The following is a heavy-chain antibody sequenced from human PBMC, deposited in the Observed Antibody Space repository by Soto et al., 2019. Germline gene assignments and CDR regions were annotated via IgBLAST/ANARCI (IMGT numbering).Heavy chain of an antibody. CDR2: IYYSGST. V-gene: IGHV4-59*01. Sequence: KASETLSLTCTVSGGSISSYYWSWIRQPPGKGLEWIGYIYYSGSTNYNPSLKSRVTISVDTSKNQFSLKLSSVTAADTAVYYCARGSFTYGDYPSGFDYWGQGPLVTVSS. D-gene: IGHD4-17*01. CDR3: ARGSFTYGDYPSGFDY. CDR1: GGSISSYY. J-gene: IGHJ4*02.